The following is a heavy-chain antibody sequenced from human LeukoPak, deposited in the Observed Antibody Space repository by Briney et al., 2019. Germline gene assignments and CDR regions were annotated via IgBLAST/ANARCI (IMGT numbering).Heavy chain of an antibody. Sequence: ASVKVSCKASGYTFTSYGISWVRQAPGQGLEWMGWISAYNGNTNYAQKLQGRVTMTTDTPTSTAYMELRSLRSDDTAVYYCARVSSGSYSYYYYYYMDVWGKGTTVTVSS. CDR1: GYTFTSYG. J-gene: IGHJ6*03. CDR2: ISAYNGNT. D-gene: IGHD1-26*01. CDR3: ARVSSGSYSYYYYYYMDV. V-gene: IGHV1-18*01.